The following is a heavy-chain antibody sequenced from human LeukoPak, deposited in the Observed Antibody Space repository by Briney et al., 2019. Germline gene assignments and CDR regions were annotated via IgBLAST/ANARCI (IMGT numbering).Heavy chain of an antibody. J-gene: IGHJ4*02. D-gene: IGHD4-17*01. CDR3: ARDRGYGDYGPFDY. CDR1: GGTFSSYA. V-gene: IGHV1-69*01. CDR2: IIPIFGTA. Sequence: SSVKVSCKASGGTFSSYAISWVRQAPGQGLEWMGGIIPIFGTANYAQKFQGRVTITADESTSTAYMELSSLRSEDTAVYYCARDRGYGDYGPFDYWGQGTLVTVSS.